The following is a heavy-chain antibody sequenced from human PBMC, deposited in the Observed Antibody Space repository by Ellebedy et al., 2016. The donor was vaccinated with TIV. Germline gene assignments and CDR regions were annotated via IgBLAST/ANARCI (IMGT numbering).Heavy chain of an antibody. CDR1: GDSVRGSY. CDR2: VHHSGST. Sequence: SETLSLXXTVSGDSVRGSYWNWLRLSPGRGLEWIGYVHHSGSTNYNPSLKSRLTISLDMSKNEFSLRLKSVTAADTAVYYCARGLWYIGAVPGWINPWGQGILVTVSS. CDR3: ARGLWYIGAVPGWINP. J-gene: IGHJ5*02. D-gene: IGHD6-19*01. V-gene: IGHV4-59*02.